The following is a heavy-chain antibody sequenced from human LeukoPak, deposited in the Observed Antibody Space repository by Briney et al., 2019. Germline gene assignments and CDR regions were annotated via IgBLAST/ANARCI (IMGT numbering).Heavy chain of an antibody. D-gene: IGHD4-23*01. V-gene: IGHV4-38-2*02. J-gene: IGHJ3*02. CDR2: IYHSGST. CDR3: ARDRGNLDAFDI. Sequence: SETLSLICTVSGYSISSGYYWGWIRPPPGKGLEWIGSIYHSGSTYYNPSLKSRVTISVDTSKNQFSLKLSSVTAADTAVYYCARDRGNLDAFDIWGQGTMVTVSS. CDR1: GYSISSGYY.